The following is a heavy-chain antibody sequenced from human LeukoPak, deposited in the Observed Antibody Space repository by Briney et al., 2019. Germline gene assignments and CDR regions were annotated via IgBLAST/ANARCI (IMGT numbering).Heavy chain of an antibody. D-gene: IGHD3-10*01. CDR3: ARWYSDGSGSYYKLFGPQYYYYGMDV. Sequence: GGSLRLSCAASGFTGSNNYMSWVRQAPGKGLEWVSAIHSSGGTYYADSVKGRFTISRDNSKNTLYLQMNSLRAEDTAVYYCARWYSDGSGSYYKLFGPQYYYYGMDVWGRGTTVTVSS. V-gene: IGHV3-66*03. CDR1: GFTGSNNY. J-gene: IGHJ6*02. CDR2: IHSSGGT.